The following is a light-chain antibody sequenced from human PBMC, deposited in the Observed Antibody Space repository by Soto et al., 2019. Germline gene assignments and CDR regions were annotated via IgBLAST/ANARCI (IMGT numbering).Light chain of an antibody. Sequence: EIVLTQSPGTLSLSPGERATLSRRASQTMSSNYLAWYQQRPGQPPRLLIYGGSSRATGIPDRFSGSGSGTDFTLTISRLEPEDFAVYYCQQYGRSIPITFGQGTRLEIK. J-gene: IGKJ5*01. V-gene: IGKV3-20*01. CDR1: QTMSSNY. CDR3: QQYGRSIPIT. CDR2: GGS.